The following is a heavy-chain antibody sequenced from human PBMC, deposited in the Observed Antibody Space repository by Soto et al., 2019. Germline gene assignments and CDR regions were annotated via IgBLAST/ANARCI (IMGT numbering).Heavy chain of an antibody. J-gene: IGHJ6*02. V-gene: IGHV3-43*01. CDR2: IAWDGGNT. CDR3: ARNIGYCTRNTCDNYYHGMDV. CDR1: GFTFDDYT. Sequence: GGSLRLSCAASGFTFDDYTMHWVRQAPGKGLEWVSLIAWDGGNTYYADSVKGRFTISRDNSKNSLYLQMNSLRTEDTALYYCARNIGYCTRNTCDNYYHGMDVWGQGTTVTVSS. D-gene: IGHD2-2*03.